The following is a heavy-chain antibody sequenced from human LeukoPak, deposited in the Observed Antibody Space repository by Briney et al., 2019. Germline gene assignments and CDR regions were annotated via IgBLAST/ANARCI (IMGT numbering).Heavy chain of an antibody. CDR1: GGSISSYY. CDR3: ARGYYGSGSYFAFDI. D-gene: IGHD3-10*01. Sequence: ASETLSLTCTVSGGSISSYYWSWIRQPPGKGLEWIGYIYYSGSTNYNPSLKSRVTISVDTSKNQFSLKLSSVTAADTAVYYCARGYYGSGSYFAFDIWGQGTMVTVSS. CDR2: IYYSGST. V-gene: IGHV4-59*01. J-gene: IGHJ3*02.